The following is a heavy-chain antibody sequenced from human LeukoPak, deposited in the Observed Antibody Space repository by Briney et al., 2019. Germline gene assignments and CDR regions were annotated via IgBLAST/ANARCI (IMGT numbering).Heavy chain of an antibody. Sequence: PLETLSLTCAVYGGSFSGYYWSWIRQPPGKGLEWIGEINHSGSTNYNPSLKSRVTISVDTSKNQFSLKLSSVTAADTAVYYCARGRRSLVAGRNFDYWGQGTLVTVSS. CDR2: INHSGST. CDR3: ARGRRSLVAGRNFDY. V-gene: IGHV4-34*01. D-gene: IGHD6-19*01. CDR1: GGSFSGYY. J-gene: IGHJ4*02.